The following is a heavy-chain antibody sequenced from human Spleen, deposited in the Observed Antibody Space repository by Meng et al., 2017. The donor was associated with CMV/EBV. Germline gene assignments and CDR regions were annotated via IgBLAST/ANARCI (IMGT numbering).Heavy chain of an antibody. CDR2: ISGSGDST. J-gene: IGHJ4*02. V-gene: IGHV3-23*01. D-gene: IGHD6-13*01. CDR1: GFTVSDNY. CDR3: AKGGYGSSWRYYFDY. Sequence: GGSLRLSCAASGFTVSDNYMSWVRQAPGKGLEWVSGISGSGDSTYYADSVKGRFTISRDTSKNTLYLQMNSLRAEDTAVYYCAKGGYGSSWRYYFDYWGQGTLVTVSS.